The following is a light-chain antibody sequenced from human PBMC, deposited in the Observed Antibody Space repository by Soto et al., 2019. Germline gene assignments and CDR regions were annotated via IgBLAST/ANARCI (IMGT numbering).Light chain of an antibody. CDR2: NNN. CDR1: SSNIGGNI. J-gene: IGLJ2*01. V-gene: IGLV1-44*01. Sequence: QSVLTQSHSTSGTPGQRVTISCSGSSSNIGGNIVNWYQQIPGTAPKLLIYNNNGRPSGVPDRFSGSKSGTSASLAISGLQSEDEADYYCAVWDDSLNSVLFGGGTKLAVL. CDR3: AVWDDSLNSVL.